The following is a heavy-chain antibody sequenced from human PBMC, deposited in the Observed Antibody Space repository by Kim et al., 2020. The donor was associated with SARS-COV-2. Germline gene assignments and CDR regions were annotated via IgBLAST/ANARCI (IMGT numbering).Heavy chain of an antibody. CDR3: ARERILWFGESHGYFDY. J-gene: IGHJ4*02. CDR1: GYTFTSYA. Sequence: VKVSCKASGYTFTSYAMNWVRQAPGQGLEWMGWINTNTGNPTYAQGFTGRFVFSLDTSVSTAYLQISSLKAEDTAVYYCARERILWFGESHGYFDYWGQGTLVTVSS. D-gene: IGHD3-10*01. V-gene: IGHV7-4-1*02. CDR2: INTNTGNP.